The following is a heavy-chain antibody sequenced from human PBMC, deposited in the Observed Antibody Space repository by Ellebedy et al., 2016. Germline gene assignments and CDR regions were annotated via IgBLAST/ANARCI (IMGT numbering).Heavy chain of an antibody. D-gene: IGHD3-16*01. V-gene: IGHV3-48*02. CDR3: TRGGLDNSFDV. CDR2: ISPTSGSTI. Sequence: GESLKISCAVSGFTFTSYSMKCVRQTPGKGLEWVSYISPTSGSTIYYAGSVKGRFTISRDNAKNSVYLQMNSLRDEDTAVYYCTRGGLDNSFDVWGQGTMVTVSS. J-gene: IGHJ3*01. CDR1: GFTFTSYS.